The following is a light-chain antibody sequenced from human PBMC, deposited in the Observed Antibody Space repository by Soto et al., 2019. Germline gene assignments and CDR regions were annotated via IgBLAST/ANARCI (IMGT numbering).Light chain of an antibody. Sequence: QPASVSGSPGQSITMSCTGTSSDVGGYNYVSWYQQHPGKAPKLVIYDVIYRPSGVSNRFSGSKSGNTASLTISGLQAEDEAEYYCSSYTSSTTLVVFGGGTKLTVL. J-gene: IGLJ2*01. CDR1: SSDVGGYNY. CDR3: SSYTSSTTLVV. CDR2: DVI. V-gene: IGLV2-14*03.